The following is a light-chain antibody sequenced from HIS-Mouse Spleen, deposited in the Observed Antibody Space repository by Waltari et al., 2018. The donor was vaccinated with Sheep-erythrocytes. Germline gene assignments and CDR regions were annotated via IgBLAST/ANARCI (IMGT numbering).Light chain of an antibody. J-gene: IGKJ2*01. CDR1: QSVSSY. Sequence: EIVLTQSPATLSFSPGERATLSCRASQSVSSYLAWYQQKPGQAPRLLIYDASNRATGIQARFSGSGSGTDFTLTISSLEPEDFAVYYCQQRSNWYTFGQGTKLEIK. V-gene: IGKV3-11*01. CDR2: DAS. CDR3: QQRSNWYT.